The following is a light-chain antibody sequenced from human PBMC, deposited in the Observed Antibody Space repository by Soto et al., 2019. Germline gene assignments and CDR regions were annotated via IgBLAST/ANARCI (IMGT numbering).Light chain of an antibody. CDR3: AGWDDSLNGYV. CDR2: SNN. V-gene: IGLV1-44*01. Sequence: QSVLTQPPSASGTPGQRVTISCSGSSSNIGRNTVNWYQHLPGTAPKLLIYSNNQRPSGVPDRFSGSKSGTSASLAISGLQSEDEADYYCAGWDDSLNGYVFGTGTKV. CDR1: SSNIGRNT. J-gene: IGLJ1*01.